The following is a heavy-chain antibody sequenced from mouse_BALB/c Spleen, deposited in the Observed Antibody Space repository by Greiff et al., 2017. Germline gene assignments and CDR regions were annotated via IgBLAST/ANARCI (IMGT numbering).Heavy chain of an antibody. J-gene: IGHJ3*01. V-gene: IGHV6-6*02. CDR1: GFTFSNYW. D-gene: IGHD4-1*01. CDR2: IRLKSNNYAT. Sequence: EVQLQESGGGLVQPGGSMKLSCVASGFTFSNYWMNWVRQSPEKGLEWVAEIRLKSNNYATHYAESVKGRFTISRDDSKSSVYLQMNNLRAEDTGIYYCTRGTGVFAYWGQGTLVTVSA. CDR3: TRGTGVFAY.